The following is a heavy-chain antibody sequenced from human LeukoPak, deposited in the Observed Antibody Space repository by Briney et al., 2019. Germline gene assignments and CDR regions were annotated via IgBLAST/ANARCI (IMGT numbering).Heavy chain of an antibody. J-gene: IGHJ3*02. CDR3: AKDQAVAGLDI. V-gene: IGHV3-23*01. CDR2: ISGSGGST. D-gene: IGHD6-19*01. Sequence: GGSLRLSCAASGFTFSSYAMSWVRQAPGKGLEWVSAISGSGGSTYYADSVKGRFTISRDDSKNTLYLQMNSLRAEVTAVYYCAKDQAVAGLDIWGQGTMVTVSS. CDR1: GFTFSSYA.